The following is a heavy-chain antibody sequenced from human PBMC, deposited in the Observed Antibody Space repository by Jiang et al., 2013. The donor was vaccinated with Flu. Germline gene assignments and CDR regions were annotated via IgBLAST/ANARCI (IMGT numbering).Heavy chain of an antibody. J-gene: IGHJ6*02. Sequence: LLKPSETLSLTCAVYGGSFSGYYWSWIRQPPGKGLEWIGEINHSGSTNYNPSLKSRVTISVDTSKNQFSLKLSSVTAADTAVYYCAGRSTVGELKHYYYGMDVWGQGTTVTVSS. V-gene: IGHV4-34*01. D-gene: IGHD3-10*01. CDR2: INHSGST. CDR1: GGSFSGYY. CDR3: AGRSTVGELKHYYYGMDV.